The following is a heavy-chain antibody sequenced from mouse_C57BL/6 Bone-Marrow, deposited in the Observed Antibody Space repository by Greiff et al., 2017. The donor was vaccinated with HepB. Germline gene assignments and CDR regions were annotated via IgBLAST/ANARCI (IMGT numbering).Heavy chain of an antibody. V-gene: IGHV5-6*02. D-gene: IGHD2-2*01. Sequence: EVKLMESGGDLVKPGGSLKLSCAASGFTFSSYGMSWVRQTPDKRLEWVATISSGGSYTYYPDSVKGRFTISRDNAKNTLYLQMSSLKSEDTAMYYCARRPGLDWYFDVWGTGTTVTVSS. CDR1: GFTFSSYG. J-gene: IGHJ1*03. CDR3: ARRPGLDWYFDV. CDR2: ISSGGSYT.